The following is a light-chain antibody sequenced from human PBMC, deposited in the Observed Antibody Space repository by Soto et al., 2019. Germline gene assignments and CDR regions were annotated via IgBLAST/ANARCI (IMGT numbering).Light chain of an antibody. CDR3: QKFSSVPHT. V-gene: IGKV1-27*01. Sequence: DIQMTQSPSSLSASIGDRVTITCRASQGISSYLAWYQQKPGKVPKLLIYAASTLQSGVPSRFSGSGSGTDFTLTISSLQPEDVATYYCQKFSSVPHTFGQGTKLEIK. J-gene: IGKJ2*01. CDR2: AAS. CDR1: QGISSY.